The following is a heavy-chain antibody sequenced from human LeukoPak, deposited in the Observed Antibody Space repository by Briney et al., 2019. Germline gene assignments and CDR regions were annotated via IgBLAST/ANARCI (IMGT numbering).Heavy chain of an antibody. CDR1: GFTFSSYA. D-gene: IGHD3-22*01. CDR2: ISGSGGST. J-gene: IGHJ4*02. CDR3: AKEMDDSSGYYEYYFDY. Sequence: QSGGSLRLSCAASGFTFSSYAMSWVRQAPGKGLEWVSAISGSGGSTYYADSVKGRFTISRDNSKNTLYLQMNSLRAEDTAVYYCAKEMDDSSGYYEYYFDYWGQGTLVTVSS. V-gene: IGHV3-23*01.